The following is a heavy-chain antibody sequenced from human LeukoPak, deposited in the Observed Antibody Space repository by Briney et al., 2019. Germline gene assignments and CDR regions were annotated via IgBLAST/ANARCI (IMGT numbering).Heavy chain of an antibody. CDR2: INHSGSA. J-gene: IGHJ4*02. D-gene: IGHD6-19*01. CDR3: ARDTAVAGYDY. V-gene: IGHV4-34*01. Sequence: SETLSLTCVVYGGTFSDYYWSWVRQPPGKGLEWIGEINHSGSAKYNPSFKSRVTMSIHTSNNQFSLKLSSVTAADTAVYYCARDTAVAGYDYWGQGTLVTVSS. CDR1: GGTFSDYY.